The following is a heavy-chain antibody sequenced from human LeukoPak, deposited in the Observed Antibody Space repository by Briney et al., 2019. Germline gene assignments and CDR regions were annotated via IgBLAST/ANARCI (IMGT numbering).Heavy chain of an antibody. V-gene: IGHV4-38-2*02. CDR1: GYSISSGYY. D-gene: IGHD3-3*01. Sequence: SETLSLTCTVSGYSISSGYYWSWIRQPPEKGLEWIGEINHSGSTNYNPSLKSRVTISVDTSKNQFSLKLSSVTAADTAVYYCARVDFWSGLYYYYYMDVWGKGTTVTVSS. CDR3: ARVDFWSGLYYYYYMDV. CDR2: INHSGST. J-gene: IGHJ6*03.